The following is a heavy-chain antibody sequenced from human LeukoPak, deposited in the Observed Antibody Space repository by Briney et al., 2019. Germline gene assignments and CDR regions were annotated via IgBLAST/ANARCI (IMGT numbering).Heavy chain of an antibody. CDR3: ARISGYDVFDY. J-gene: IGHJ4*02. CDR2: ISYDGSNK. D-gene: IGHD5-12*01. CDR1: GFTFSSYG. Sequence: GGSLRLSCAASGFTFSSYGMHWVRQAPGKGLKWVAVISYDGSNKYYADSVKGRFTISRDNAKNSLYLQMNSLRAEDTAVYYCARISGYDVFDYWGQGTLVTVSS. V-gene: IGHV3-30*03.